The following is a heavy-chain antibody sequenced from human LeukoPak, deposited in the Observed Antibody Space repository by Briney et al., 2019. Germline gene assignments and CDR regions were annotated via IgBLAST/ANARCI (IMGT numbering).Heavy chain of an antibody. V-gene: IGHV4-39*01. J-gene: IGHJ4*02. CDR2: FYYSGST. D-gene: IGHD3-10*01. CDR3: VYYYGSGSVEY. Sequence: SETLSLTCTLSGGSITSSNYYWGWIRQPPGKGLEWIGSFYYSGSTNYNPSLKSRVTISVDTSKNQFSLKLSPVTAADTAVYYCVYYYGSGSVEYWGQGTLVTVSS. CDR1: GGSITSSNYY.